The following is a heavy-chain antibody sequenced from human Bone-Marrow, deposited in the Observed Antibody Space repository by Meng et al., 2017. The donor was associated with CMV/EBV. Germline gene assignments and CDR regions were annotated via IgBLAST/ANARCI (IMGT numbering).Heavy chain of an antibody. V-gene: IGHV1-69*04. Sequence: SVKVSCKASGGTFSSYTISWVRQAPGQGLEWMGRIIPILGIANYAQKFQGRVTITADKSTSTAYMELSSLRSEDTAVYYCARDPYSGSDYFDYWGQGTLVTVSS. J-gene: IGHJ4*02. CDR1: GGTFSSYT. D-gene: IGHD1-26*01. CDR2: IIPILGIA. CDR3: ARDPYSGSDYFDY.